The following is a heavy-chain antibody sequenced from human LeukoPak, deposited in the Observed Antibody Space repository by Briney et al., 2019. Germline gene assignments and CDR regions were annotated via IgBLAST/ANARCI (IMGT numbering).Heavy chain of an antibody. CDR2: MDYSGST. V-gene: IGHV4-39*07. D-gene: IGHD6-19*01. Sequence: SETLSLTCIVSGGSISSTGYYWGWIRQPPGKGLEWIGSMDYSGSTYYNTSLKSRVTISVDTSKNQFSLKLSSVTAADTAVYYCARTPAVAGPFDYWGQGTLVTVSS. CDR3: ARTPAVAGPFDY. J-gene: IGHJ4*02. CDR1: GGSISSTGYY.